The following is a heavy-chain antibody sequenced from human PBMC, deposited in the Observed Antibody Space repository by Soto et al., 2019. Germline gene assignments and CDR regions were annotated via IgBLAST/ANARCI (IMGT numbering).Heavy chain of an antibody. J-gene: IGHJ6*02. CDR2: MNPNSGNT. CDR1: GYTFTSYD. D-gene: IGHD2-21*02. V-gene: IGHV1-8*01. CDR3: ARGRMVTAWGYYYYGMDV. Sequence: ASVKVSCKASGYTFTSYDINWVRQATGQGLEWMGWMNPNSGNTGYAQKFQGRVTMTRNTSISTAYMELSSLRSEDTAVYYCARGRMVTAWGYYYYGMDVWGQGTTVTVSS.